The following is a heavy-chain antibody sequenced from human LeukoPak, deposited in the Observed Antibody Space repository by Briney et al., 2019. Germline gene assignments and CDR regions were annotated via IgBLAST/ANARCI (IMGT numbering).Heavy chain of an antibody. J-gene: IGHJ4*02. CDR2: INHSGST. Sequence: SETLSLTCAVYGGSFSGYYWSWIRQPPGKGLEWIGEINHSGSTNYNPTLKSRVTISVATSKNQFSLKLSSVTAADTAVYYCATTMIVSRGGSDYWGQGTLVTVSS. CDR1: GGSFSGYY. D-gene: IGHD3-22*01. V-gene: IGHV4-34*01. CDR3: ATTMIVSRGGSDY.